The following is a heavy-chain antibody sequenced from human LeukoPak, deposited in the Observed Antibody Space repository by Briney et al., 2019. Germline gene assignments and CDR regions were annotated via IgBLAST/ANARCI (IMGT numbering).Heavy chain of an antibody. V-gene: IGHV3-48*01. CDR3: ARSYYYDSSGLDY. CDR2: ISSSSSTI. Sequence: GGSLRLSCAASGFTLSSYSMNWVRQAPGKGLEWVSYISSSSSTIYYADSVKGRFTISRDNAKNSLYLQMNSPRAEDTAVYYCARSYYYDSSGLDYWGQGTLVTVSS. CDR1: GFTLSSYS. J-gene: IGHJ4*02. D-gene: IGHD3-22*01.